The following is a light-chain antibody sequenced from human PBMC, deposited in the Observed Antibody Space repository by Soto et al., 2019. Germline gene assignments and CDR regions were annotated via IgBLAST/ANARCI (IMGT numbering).Light chain of an antibody. J-gene: IGKJ4*01. V-gene: IGKV2-28*01. CDR3: LQGLQSPVS. CDR1: QSLLHSNGDNY. Sequence: DTVMTQSPLSLSVTPGEPASISCRSSQSLLHSNGDNYLDWYVQKPGQSPQLLIYLGSNRASGVPERFSGSESGTDLTLKISRVEAEDVGIYCGLQGLQSPVSFGGGTKVEIK. CDR2: LGS.